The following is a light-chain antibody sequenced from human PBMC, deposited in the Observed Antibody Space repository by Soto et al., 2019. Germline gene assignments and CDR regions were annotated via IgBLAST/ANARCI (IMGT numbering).Light chain of an antibody. CDR3: QQYNSYPLT. J-gene: IGKJ5*01. V-gene: IGKV1-16*02. Sequence: DIQMPQSPSSLSASIGDRVTITCPASQGINNYLAWFQQKPGRAPKSLIYAASILQSGVPSKFSGSGSGTDFTLTINNLQPEDFATYYCQQYNSYPLTFGQGTRLEIK. CDR1: QGINNY. CDR2: AAS.